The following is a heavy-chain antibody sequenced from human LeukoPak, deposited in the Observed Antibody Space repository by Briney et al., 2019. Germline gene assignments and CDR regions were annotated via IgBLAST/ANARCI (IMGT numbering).Heavy chain of an antibody. D-gene: IGHD1-1*01. CDR1: GFPLSSYS. CDR3: VRVKGTYVDY. J-gene: IGHJ4*02. Sequence: GGSVSLLCAASGFPLSSYSIKWVRQAPGEGLECGSYISSSSSNIYYLDCVQGRLTVSRDNDKNYLFLQIASPRATDPAVSYWVRVKGTYVDYWGQGTLVTVSS. CDR2: ISSSSSNI. V-gene: IGHV3-48*01.